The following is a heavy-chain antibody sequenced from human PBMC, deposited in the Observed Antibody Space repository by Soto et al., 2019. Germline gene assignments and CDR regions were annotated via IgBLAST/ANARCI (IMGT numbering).Heavy chain of an antibody. J-gene: IGHJ4*01. CDR2: IGAYNGHT. D-gene: IGHD7-27*01. V-gene: IGHV1-18*04. CDR1: GYTFSNYV. Sequence: QVQLEQSGPEVRKPGASVKVSCQASGYTFSNYVITWVRQAPGQGLEWMGWIGAYNGHTKDAQKFRGRVSMPIDTSTRVAYMELRSLTSDDTAVYYCARTPLLGHATDYWCQGTLVTVSS. CDR3: ARTPLLGHATDY.